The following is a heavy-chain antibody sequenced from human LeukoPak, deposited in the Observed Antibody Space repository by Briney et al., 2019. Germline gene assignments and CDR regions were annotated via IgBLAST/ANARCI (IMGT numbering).Heavy chain of an antibody. CDR3: ARERRFLEWFPHNWFDP. D-gene: IGHD3-3*01. V-gene: IGHV4-34*01. J-gene: IGHJ5*02. Sequence: SGTLSLTCAVYGGSFSGYYWSWIRQLPGKGLEWIGEINHSGSTNYNPSLKSRVTISVDTSKNQFSLKLSSATAADTAVYYCARERRFLEWFPHNWFDPWGQGTLVTVSS. CDR1: GGSFSGYY. CDR2: INHSGST.